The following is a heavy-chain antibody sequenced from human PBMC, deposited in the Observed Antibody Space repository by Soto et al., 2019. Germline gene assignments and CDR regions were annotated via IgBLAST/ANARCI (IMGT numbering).Heavy chain of an antibody. V-gene: IGHV5-51*01. CDR3: ARSDIVVVPAAIVDYYYYGMDV. D-gene: IGHD2-2*02. CDR2: IYPGDSDT. Sequence: GESLKISCNGSGYSFTSYWIGWVRQMPGKGLEWMGIIYPGDSDTRYSPSFQGQVTISADKSISTAYLQWSSLKASDTAMYYCARSDIVVVPAAIVDYYYYGMDVWGQGTTVTVSS. CDR1: GYSFTSYW. J-gene: IGHJ6*02.